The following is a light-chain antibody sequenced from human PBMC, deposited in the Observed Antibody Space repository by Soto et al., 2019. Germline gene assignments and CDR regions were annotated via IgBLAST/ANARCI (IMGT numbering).Light chain of an antibody. CDR3: QQTKSYPST. V-gene: IGKV1-13*02. J-gene: IGKJ4*01. Sequence: AIQLTQSPSSLSASVGDGVTITCRASQDISSSLAWYQQKAGKAPKLLIYGASILQSGVPSGFSGSGFGTDFTLTISSLRAEDFAIYFCQQTKSYPSTFGGGTRVEI. CDR2: GAS. CDR1: QDISSS.